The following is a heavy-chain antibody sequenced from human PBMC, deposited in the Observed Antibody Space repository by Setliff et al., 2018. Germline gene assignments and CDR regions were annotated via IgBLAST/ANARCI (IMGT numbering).Heavy chain of an antibody. V-gene: IGHV5-51*01. CDR2: IYPDDSDT. D-gene: IGHD6-19*01. Sequence: PGESLKISCKGSGYNFASYWIAWVRQMPGKGLEWMGIIYPDDSDTRYSPSFQGQVTISADKSISTAYLQWSSLKASDTAMYYCARQIGSSLSHFYYYMDVWGKGTTVTVS. CDR1: GYNFASYW. J-gene: IGHJ6*03. CDR3: ARQIGSSLSHFYYYMDV.